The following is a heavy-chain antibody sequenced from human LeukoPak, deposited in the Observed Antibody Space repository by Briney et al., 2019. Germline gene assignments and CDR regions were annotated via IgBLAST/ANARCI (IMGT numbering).Heavy chain of an antibody. CDR1: GGSFSGYY. D-gene: IGHD3-10*01. Sequence: SGTLSLTCAVYGGSFSGYYWSWIRQPPGKGLEWIGEINHSGSTNYNPSLKSRVTISVDTSKNQFSLKLSSVTAADTAVYYCARLGSGSKYWGQGTLVTVSS. CDR3: ARLGSGSKY. CDR2: INHSGST. V-gene: IGHV4-34*01. J-gene: IGHJ4*02.